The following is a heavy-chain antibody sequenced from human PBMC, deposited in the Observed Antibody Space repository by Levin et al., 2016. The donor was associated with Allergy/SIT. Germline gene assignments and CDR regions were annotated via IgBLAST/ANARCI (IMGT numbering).Heavy chain of an antibody. CDR2: IYYSGST. D-gene: IGHD5-12*01. J-gene: IGHJ4*02. V-gene: IGHV4-59*01. CDR1: GGSISSYY. CDR3: ARNSGYGSRVDY. Sequence: SETLSLTCTVSGGSISSYYWSWIRQPPGKGLEWIGYIYYSGSTNYNPSLKSRVTISVDTSKNQFSLKLSSVTAADTAVYYCARNSGYGSRVDYWGQGTLVTVSS.